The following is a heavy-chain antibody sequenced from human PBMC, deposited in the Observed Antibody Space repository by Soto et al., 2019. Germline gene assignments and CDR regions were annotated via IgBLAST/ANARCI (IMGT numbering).Heavy chain of an antibody. V-gene: IGHV1-18*01. CDR1: GYSFTNYG. Sequence: QIQLVQSGTEVKRSGASVKVSCKTSGYSFTNYGLSWVRQAPGRGLEWVGWISGYNGNTNYAQKFQGTVNLTTDTPTTTGDMEIKSLSSDDTAVYYCVRDTYYYHSSGPAPFEYWGQGTQVTVSS. D-gene: IGHD3-22*01. CDR2: ISGYNGNT. CDR3: VRDTYYYHSSGPAPFEY. J-gene: IGHJ4*02.